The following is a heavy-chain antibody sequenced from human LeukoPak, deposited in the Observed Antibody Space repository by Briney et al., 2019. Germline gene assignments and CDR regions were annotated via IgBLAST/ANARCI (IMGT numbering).Heavy chain of an antibody. J-gene: IGHJ4*02. CDR3: ARDKYSGSYSGSFDY. CDR2: ISSSSSYI. Sequence: GRSLRLSCAASGFTFSSYSMNWVRQAPGKGLEWVSSISSSSSYIYYADSVKGRFTISRDNSKNTLYLQMNSLRAEDTAVYYCARDKYSGSYSGSFDYWGQGTLVTVSS. CDR1: GFTFSSYS. V-gene: IGHV3-21*01. D-gene: IGHD1-26*01.